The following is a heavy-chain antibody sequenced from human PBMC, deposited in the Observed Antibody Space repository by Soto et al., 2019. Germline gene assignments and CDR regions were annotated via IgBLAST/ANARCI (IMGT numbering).Heavy chain of an antibody. D-gene: IGHD7-27*01. V-gene: IGHV1-2*02. CDR3: ARENWGWSH. J-gene: IGHJ4*02. CDR1: GYSLADYY. Sequence: QVQLVQSGAEVKKPGASVKVSCKASGYSLADYYMHWVRQAPGQGLEWMGWINPKSGVTIYAQKFQGRITMTRDTFMHTAHMELIRLTSADTAVYYSARENWGWSHWGQGTLVTGPS. CDR2: INPKSGVT.